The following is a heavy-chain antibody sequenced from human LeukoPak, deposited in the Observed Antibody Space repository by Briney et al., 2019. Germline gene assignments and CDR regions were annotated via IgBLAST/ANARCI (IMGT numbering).Heavy chain of an antibody. V-gene: IGHV3-7*03. CDR2: IKEDGSEK. CDR3: AKGTYIVVVPAAIDY. Sequence: PGGSLRLSCAASGFTFSNYWMSWVRQASGKGLEWVANIKEDGSEKYYVDSVKGRFTISRDNSKNTLYLQMNSLRAEDTAVYYCAKGTYIVVVPAAIDYWGQGTLVTVSS. CDR1: GFTFSNYW. J-gene: IGHJ4*02. D-gene: IGHD2-2*01.